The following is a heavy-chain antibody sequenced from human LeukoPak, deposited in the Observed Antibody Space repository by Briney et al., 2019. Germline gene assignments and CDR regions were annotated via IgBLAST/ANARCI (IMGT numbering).Heavy chain of an antibody. D-gene: IGHD3-16*01. CDR1: GGSISSYY. CDR2: IYYSGST. Sequence: SETLSLTCTVSGGSISSYYWSWIRQPPGKGLEWIGYIYYSGSTNYKPSLKRRVTISVDTSKNQFSLKLSSVTAADTAVYYCARETSQKGAHYMDVWGKGTTVTVSS. V-gene: IGHV4-59*01. J-gene: IGHJ6*03. CDR3: ARETSQKGAHYMDV.